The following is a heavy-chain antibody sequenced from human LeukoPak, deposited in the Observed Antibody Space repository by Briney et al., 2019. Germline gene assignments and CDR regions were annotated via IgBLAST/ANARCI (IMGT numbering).Heavy chain of an antibody. J-gene: IGHJ4*02. CDR1: GGSFSGYY. CDR3: ARLAGTGYSSGWHFDY. D-gene: IGHD6-19*01. CDR2: INHSGST. Sequence: SETLSLTCAVYGGSFSGYYCSWIRQPPGKGLEWIGEINHSGSTNYNPSLKSRVTISVDTSKNQFSLKLSSVTAADTAVYYCARLAGTGYSSGWHFDYWGQGTMVTVSS. V-gene: IGHV4-34*01.